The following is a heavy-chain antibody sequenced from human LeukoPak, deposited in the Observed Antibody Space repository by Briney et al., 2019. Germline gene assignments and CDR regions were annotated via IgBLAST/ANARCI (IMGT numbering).Heavy chain of an antibody. CDR3: ATDLHFGYCTATSCANY. J-gene: IGHJ4*02. CDR2: IRNTPDGGAT. CDR1: GFTFINSW. Sequence: GGSLRLSCAASGFTFINSWMTWVRQAPGKGLEWVGRIRNTPDGGATDYAAPVKGRFTISRDDSKNTLYLQMSSLRTEDTAVYYCATDLHFGYCTATSCANYWGQGTPVTVSS. D-gene: IGHD2-2*03. V-gene: IGHV3-15*01.